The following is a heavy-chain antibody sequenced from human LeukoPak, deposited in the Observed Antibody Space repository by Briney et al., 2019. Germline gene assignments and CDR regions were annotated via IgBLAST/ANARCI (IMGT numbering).Heavy chain of an antibody. D-gene: IGHD6-19*01. CDR2: INPGDSDT. CDR1: GYIYTDYW. J-gene: IGHJ4*02. CDR3: ARQDRGGLFDY. V-gene: IGHV5-51*01. Sequence: GESLKISCKGSGYIYTDYWIGWVRQMSGKGLEWMGIINPGDSDTRNSPSFQGHVTMSVDKPIGTAYLQWSSLKASDTAMYYCARQDRGGLFDYWGQGTLVTVSS.